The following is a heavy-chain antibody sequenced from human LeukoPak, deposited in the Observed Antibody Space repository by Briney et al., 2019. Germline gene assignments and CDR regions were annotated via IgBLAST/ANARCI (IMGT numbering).Heavy chain of an antibody. J-gene: IGHJ5*02. CDR2: IWYDGSNK. V-gene: IGHV3-33*01. CDR3: ARRPYCSSTSCYSGWFDP. Sequence: PGRSLRLSCAASGFTFSSYGMHWVRQAPGKGLEWVAVIWYDGSNKYYADSVKGRFTISRDNSKNTLYLQMNSLRAEDTAVYYCARRPYCSSTSCYSGWFDPWGQGTLVTVSS. CDR1: GFTFSSYG. D-gene: IGHD2-2*02.